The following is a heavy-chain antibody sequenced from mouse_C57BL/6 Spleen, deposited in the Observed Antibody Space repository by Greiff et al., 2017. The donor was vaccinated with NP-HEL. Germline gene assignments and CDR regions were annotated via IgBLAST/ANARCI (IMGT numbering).Heavy chain of an antibody. D-gene: IGHD2-5*01. CDR3: ASSYYSNYEGYFDV. CDR2: INPSTGGT. Sequence: EVQLQQSGPELVKPGASVKISCKASGYSFTGYYMNWVKQSPEKSLEWIGEINPSTGGTTYNQKFKAKATLTVDKSSSTAYMQLKSLTSEDSAVYYCASSYYSNYEGYFDVWGTGTTVTVSS. V-gene: IGHV1-42*01. J-gene: IGHJ1*03. CDR1: GYSFTGYY.